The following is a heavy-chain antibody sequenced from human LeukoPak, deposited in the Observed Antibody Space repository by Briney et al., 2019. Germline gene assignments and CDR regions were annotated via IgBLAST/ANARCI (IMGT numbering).Heavy chain of an antibody. J-gene: IGHJ6*02. CDR2: ISTTSNTI. CDR1: GFTFSSYA. D-gene: IGHD3-10*01. CDR3: ARGASWFGLGKSGMDV. V-gene: IGHV3-48*04. Sequence: PGGSLRLSCAASGFTFSSYAMHWVRQAPGKGLEWVSYISTTSNTIYYADSVKGRFTISRNNARNSVYLQMNSLRVEDTALYYCARGASWFGLGKSGMDVWGQGTTVIVSS.